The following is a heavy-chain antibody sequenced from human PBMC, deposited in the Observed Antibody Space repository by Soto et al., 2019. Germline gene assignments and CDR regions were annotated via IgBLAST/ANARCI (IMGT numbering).Heavy chain of an antibody. CDR1: GFTFSDYY. V-gene: IGHV3-11*01. CDR3: ARVGSIAAAGTPDY. D-gene: IGHD6-13*01. Sequence: PGGSLRLSCAASGFTFSDYYMSWFRQAPGKGLEWVSYISGSASTIHDADSVKGRFTISRDNAKNSLYLQMNSLGAEDTAVYYCARVGSIAAAGTPDYWGQGTLVTVSS. CDR2: ISGSASTI. J-gene: IGHJ4*02.